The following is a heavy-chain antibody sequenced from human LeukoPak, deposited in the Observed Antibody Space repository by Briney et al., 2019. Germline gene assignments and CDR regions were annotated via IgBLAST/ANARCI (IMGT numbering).Heavy chain of an antibody. CDR2: IRYDGSNK. V-gene: IGHV3-30*02. D-gene: IGHD6-19*01. CDR3: AKESIAVALAPPT. CDR1: GFTFSSYG. Sequence: PGGSLRLSCAASGFTFSSYGMHWVRQAPGKGLEWVAFIRYDGSNKYYADSVKGRFTISRDNSKNTLYLQMNSLRAEDTAVYYCAKESIAVALAPPTWRQGTLVTDSS. J-gene: IGHJ5*02.